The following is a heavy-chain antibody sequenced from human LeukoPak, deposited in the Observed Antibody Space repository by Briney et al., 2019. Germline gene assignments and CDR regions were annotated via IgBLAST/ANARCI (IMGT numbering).Heavy chain of an antibody. D-gene: IGHD2-2*02. V-gene: IGHV3-23*01. CDR2: ISGSDTST. Sequence: GGSLRLSCAASGFTFSNYSMSWVRQAPGKGLEWVSSISGSDTSTYYADSVKGRFTISRDNSKNTLELQMNSLRAEDTAVYYCTKARSASSSSCYNYWGQGIRVTVSS. CDR1: GFTFSNYS. J-gene: IGHJ4*02. CDR3: TKARSASSSSCYNY.